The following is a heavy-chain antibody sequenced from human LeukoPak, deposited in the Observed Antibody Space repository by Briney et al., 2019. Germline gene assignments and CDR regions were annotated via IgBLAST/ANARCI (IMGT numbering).Heavy chain of an antibody. CDR1: GYTFTSYG. V-gene: IGHV1-18*01. CDR2: ISAYNGNT. D-gene: IGHD3-22*01. Sequence: ASVKVSCKASGYTFTSYGISWVRQAPGQGLEWMGWISAYNGNTNYAQKLQGRVTMTTDTSTSTAYMELRSLRSDDTAVYYCARDLGYYDSSGSEADWGQGTLVTVSS. J-gene: IGHJ4*02. CDR3: ARDLGYYDSSGSEAD.